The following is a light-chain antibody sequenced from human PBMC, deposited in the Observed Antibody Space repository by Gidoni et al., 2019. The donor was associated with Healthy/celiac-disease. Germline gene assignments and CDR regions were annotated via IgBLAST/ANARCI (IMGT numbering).Light chain of an antibody. J-gene: IGKJ3*01. CDR1: QSVSSSY. CDR3: QQGT. Sequence: IVLTQSPGTLSLSPGERATLSCRASQSVSSSYLAWYQQKPGQAPRLLIYGASSRATGIPDRFSGSGSGTDFTLTINRLEPEDFAVYYCQQGTFGPGTKVDIK. CDR2: GAS. V-gene: IGKV3-20*01.